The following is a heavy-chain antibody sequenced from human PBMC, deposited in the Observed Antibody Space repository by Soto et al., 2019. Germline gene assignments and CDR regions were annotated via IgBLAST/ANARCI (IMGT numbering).Heavy chain of an antibody. CDR2: IYPGDSDT. V-gene: IGHV5-51*01. CDR3: ARRKYYDSSGYWYFDL. J-gene: IGHJ2*01. Sequence: EVQLVQSGAEVKKPGESLKISCKGSGYSFTSYWIGWVRQMPGKGLEWMGIIYPGDSDTRYSPSFQGQVTISADKSISTAYLQWSSLKASDTAMYYCARRKYYDSSGYWYFDLWGRGTLVTVSS. CDR1: GYSFTSYW. D-gene: IGHD3-22*01.